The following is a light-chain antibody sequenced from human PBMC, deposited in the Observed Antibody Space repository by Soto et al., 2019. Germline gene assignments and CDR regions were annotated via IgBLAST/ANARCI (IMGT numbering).Light chain of an antibody. Sequence: AIQMTQSPSSLSASLGDRVTIACRASQGIKKDLAWYQQKPGRAPKLLIYAASSFHSGVPSRFSGSGSGTDFTLTISSLQPEDFATYYCLQDYSYPYTFGQGTKLEIK. J-gene: IGKJ2*01. CDR2: AAS. CDR3: LQDYSYPYT. V-gene: IGKV1-6*01. CDR1: QGIKKD.